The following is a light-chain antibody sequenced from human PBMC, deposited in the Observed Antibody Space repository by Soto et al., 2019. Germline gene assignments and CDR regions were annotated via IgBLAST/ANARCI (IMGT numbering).Light chain of an antibody. CDR2: EVT. CDR3: SAYISSGTPWV. Sequence: QSALTQPASVSGSPGQSITISCTGTSSDVGAYNYVSWYQQHPGKAPKLMIYEVTTRPSGVSNRFSGSKSGNTASLTISGLQAEDEADYYCSAYISSGTPWVFGGGTKLTVL. CDR1: SSDVGAYNY. J-gene: IGLJ2*01. V-gene: IGLV2-14*01.